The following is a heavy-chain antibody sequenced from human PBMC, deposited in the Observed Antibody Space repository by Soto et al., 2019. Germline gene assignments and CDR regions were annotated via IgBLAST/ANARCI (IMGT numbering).Heavy chain of an antibody. CDR3: ATSHYDILTGYYSY. D-gene: IGHD3-9*01. Sequence: GASVKVSCKASGYTFTTYDINWVRQATGQGLEWMGWMNPNSGNTGYAQKFQGRVTMTEDTSTDTAYMELSSLRSEDTAVYYCATSHYDILTGYYSYWGQGTLVTVSS. CDR1: GYTFTTYD. V-gene: IGHV1-8*01. CDR2: MNPNSGNT. J-gene: IGHJ4*02.